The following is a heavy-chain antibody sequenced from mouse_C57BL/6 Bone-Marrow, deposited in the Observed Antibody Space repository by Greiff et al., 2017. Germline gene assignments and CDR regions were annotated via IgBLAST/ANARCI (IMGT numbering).Heavy chain of an antibody. CDR3: ARSLIITTVVYFDY. V-gene: IGHV1-81*01. CDR1: GYTFTSYG. D-gene: IGHD1-1*01. J-gene: IGHJ2*01. CDR2: IYPRSGNT. Sequence: QVQLQQSGAELARPGASVKLSCKASGYTFTSYGISWVKQRTGQGLEWIGEIYPRSGNTYYNEKFKGKATLTADKSSSTAYMELRSLTSEDSAVYFCARSLIITTVVYFDYWGQGTTLTVSS.